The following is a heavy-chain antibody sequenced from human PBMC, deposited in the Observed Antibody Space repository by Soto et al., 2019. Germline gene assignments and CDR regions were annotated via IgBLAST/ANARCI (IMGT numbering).Heavy chain of an antibody. Sequence: PSETLSLTCAVYGGSFSGYYWSWIRQPPGKGLEWIGDINHSGSTNYNPSLKSRVTISVDTSKNQFSLKLSSVTAADTAVYYCARVHIFGYSNFDYWGQGTLVT. V-gene: IGHV4-34*01. CDR1: GGSFSGYY. CDR3: ARVHIFGYSNFDY. D-gene: IGHD5-18*01. CDR2: INHSGST. J-gene: IGHJ4*02.